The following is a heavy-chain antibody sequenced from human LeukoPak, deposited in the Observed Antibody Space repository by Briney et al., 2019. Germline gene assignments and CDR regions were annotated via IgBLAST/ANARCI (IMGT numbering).Heavy chain of an antibody. V-gene: IGHV4-59*01. CDR1: GGSISSYY. CDR2: IYYSGST. Sequence: SETLSLTCTVSGGSISSYYWSWIRQPPGKGLEWIGYIYYSGSTNYNPSLKSRVTISVDTSKNQFSLKLSSVTAADTAVYYCARDTPGGSGSHYDYWGQGTLVTVSS. D-gene: IGHD3-10*01. J-gene: IGHJ4*02. CDR3: ARDTPGGSGSHYDY.